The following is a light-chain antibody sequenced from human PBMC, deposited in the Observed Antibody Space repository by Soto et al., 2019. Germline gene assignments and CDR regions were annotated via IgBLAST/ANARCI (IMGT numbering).Light chain of an antibody. CDR1: QSISSW. CDR3: QQCASYPLT. V-gene: IGKV1-5*01. CDR2: DAS. J-gene: IGKJ4*01. Sequence: DIQMPQSPSTLSASVGDRVAITCRASQSISSWLAWYQQKPGKAPKLLIYDASTLESGVPSRFSGSGSGTEFTLTISSLQPDDFATYYCQQCASYPLTFGGGTKVDIK.